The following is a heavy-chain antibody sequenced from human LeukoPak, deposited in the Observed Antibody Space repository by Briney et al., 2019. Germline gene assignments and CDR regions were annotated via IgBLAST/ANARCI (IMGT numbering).Heavy chain of an antibody. J-gene: IGHJ4*02. D-gene: IGHD3-22*01. CDR3: ARGENYYDSSGYYYPFDY. Sequence: PSETLSLTCTVSGGSISSCYWSWIRQPPGKGLEWIGYIYYSGSTNYNPSLKGRVTMSVDTSKNQFSLKLSSVTAADTAVYYCARGENYYDSSGYYYPFDYWGQGTLVTVSS. V-gene: IGHV4-59*01. CDR2: IYYSGST. CDR1: GGSISSCY.